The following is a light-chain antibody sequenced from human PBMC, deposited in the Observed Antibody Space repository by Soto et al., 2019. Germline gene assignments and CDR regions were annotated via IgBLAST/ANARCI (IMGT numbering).Light chain of an antibody. Sequence: QAVVTQPASVSGSPGQSITISCTRTNNDVGAYTYVSWYQQHPGKAPRLIIYEVSERPSGVSNRFSGSKSGNTASLVISGLQAEDEADYYCSSYRTGSRVFGGGTKVTVL. CDR3: SSYRTGSRV. J-gene: IGLJ2*01. CDR2: EVS. V-gene: IGLV2-14*01. CDR1: NNDVGAYTY.